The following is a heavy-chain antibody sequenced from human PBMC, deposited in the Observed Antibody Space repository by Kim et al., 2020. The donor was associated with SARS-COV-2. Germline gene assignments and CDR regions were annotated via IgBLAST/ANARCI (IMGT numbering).Heavy chain of an antibody. CDR3: ARVGDFDWLPPSYYYYGMDV. D-gene: IGHD3-9*01. Sequence: GGSLRLSCAASGFTFSSYSMNWVRQAPGKGLEWVSSISSSSRYIYYADSVKGRCTISRDNAKNSLYLQMNSLRAEDTAVYYCARVGDFDWLPPSYYYYGMDVWGQGTTVTVSS. V-gene: IGHV3-21*01. CDR2: ISSSSRYI. CDR1: GFTFSSYS. J-gene: IGHJ6*02.